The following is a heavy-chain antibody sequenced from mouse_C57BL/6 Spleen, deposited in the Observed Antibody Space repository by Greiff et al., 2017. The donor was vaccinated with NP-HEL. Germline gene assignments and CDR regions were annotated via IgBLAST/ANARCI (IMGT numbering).Heavy chain of an antibody. CDR3: VRHLRDYAMDY. V-gene: IGHV10-1*01. J-gene: IGHJ4*01. Sequence: EVQLQESGGGLVQPKGSLKLSCAASGFSFNTYAMNWVRQAPGKGLEWVARIRSKSNNYATYYADSVKDRFTISRDDSESMLYLQMNNLKTEDTAMYYCVRHLRDYAMDYWGQGTSVTVSS. CDR2: IRSKSNNYAT. CDR1: GFSFNTYA.